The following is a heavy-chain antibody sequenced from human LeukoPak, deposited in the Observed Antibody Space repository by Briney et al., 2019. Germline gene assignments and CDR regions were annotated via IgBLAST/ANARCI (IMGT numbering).Heavy chain of an antibody. CDR3: ARPSGYCSGGSCFPFDY. D-gene: IGHD2-15*01. CDR1: GFTFSAYA. Sequence: PGGSLRLSCEASGFTFSAYAMTWVRQAPGKGLEWVANIKQDGSEIYYVDSVKGRFTISRDNAKNSLYLQMNSLRAEDTAVYYCARPSGYCSGGSCFPFDYWGQGTLVTVSS. CDR2: IKQDGSEI. V-gene: IGHV3-7*05. J-gene: IGHJ4*02.